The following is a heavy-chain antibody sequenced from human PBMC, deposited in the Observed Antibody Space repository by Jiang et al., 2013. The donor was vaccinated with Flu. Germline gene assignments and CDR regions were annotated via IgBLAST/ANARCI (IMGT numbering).Heavy chain of an antibody. V-gene: IGHV1-3*01. Sequence: GAEVKKPGASVKVSCKASGYTFTSYAMHWVRQAPGQRLEWMGWINAGNGNTIYSQKFQGRVSITRDTSASTAYMELSSLRSEDTAVYYCARLPSQGWPNYDYFDYWGQGTLVTVSS. CDR3: ARLPSQGWPNYDYFDY. CDR2: INAGNGNT. J-gene: IGHJ4*02. CDR1: GYTFTSYA. D-gene: IGHD3-10*01.